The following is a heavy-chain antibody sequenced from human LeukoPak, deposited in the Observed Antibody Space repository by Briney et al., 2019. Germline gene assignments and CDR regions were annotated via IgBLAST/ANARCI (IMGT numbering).Heavy chain of an antibody. V-gene: IGHV3-30-3*01. CDR3: ARGSDILTGYTRDY. Sequence: PGGSLRLSCAASGFTFSSYAMHWVRQAPGKGLEWVAVISYDGSNKYYADSVKGRFTIPRDSSKNTLYLQMNSLRAEDAAVYYCARGSDILTGYTRDYWGQGTLVTVSS. D-gene: IGHD3-9*01. CDR1: GFTFSSYA. CDR2: ISYDGSNK. J-gene: IGHJ4*02.